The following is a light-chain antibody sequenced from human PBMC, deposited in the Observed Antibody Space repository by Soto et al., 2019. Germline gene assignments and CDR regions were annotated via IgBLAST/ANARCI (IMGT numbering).Light chain of an antibody. J-gene: IGLJ2*01. Sequence: QSVLTQPASVSGSPGQSITISCTGTSSDVGSYNLVSWYQQHPGKAPKLMIYKGSKRPSGVSNRFSGSKSGNTASLTISGLQAEDEADYYCCSYAGSSTLFGGGTKLTVL. CDR2: KGS. V-gene: IGLV2-23*01. CDR3: CSYAGSSTL. CDR1: SSDVGSYNL.